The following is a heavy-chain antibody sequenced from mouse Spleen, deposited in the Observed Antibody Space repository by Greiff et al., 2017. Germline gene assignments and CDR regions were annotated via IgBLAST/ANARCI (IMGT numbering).Heavy chain of an antibody. CDR2: ISDGGSYT. CDR1: GFTFSDYY. J-gene: IGHJ3*01. D-gene: IGHD1-1*02. Sequence: DVQLQESGGGLVKPGGSLKLSCAASGFTFSDYYMYWVRQTPEKRLEWVATISDGGSYTYYPDSVKGRFTISRDNAKNNLYLQMSSLKSEDTAMYYCARDGDGAWFAYWGQGTLVTVSA. CDR3: ARDGDGAWFAY. V-gene: IGHV5-4*02.